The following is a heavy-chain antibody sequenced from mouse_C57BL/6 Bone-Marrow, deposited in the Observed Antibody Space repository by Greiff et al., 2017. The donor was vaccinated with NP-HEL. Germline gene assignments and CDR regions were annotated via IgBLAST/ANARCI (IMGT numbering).Heavy chain of an antibody. CDR3: TMDGYGWYFDV. CDR2: IDPEAGDT. V-gene: IGHV14-1*01. Sequence: VQLQQSGAELVRPGASVKLSCTASGFNIKDYYMHWVKQRPEQGLEWIGRIDPEAGDTEYAPKFQGKATMTADTSSNTAYLQLSSLTSEDTAVYYCTMDGYGWYFDVWGTGTTVTVSS. CDR1: GFNIKDYY. J-gene: IGHJ1*03. D-gene: IGHD2-2*01.